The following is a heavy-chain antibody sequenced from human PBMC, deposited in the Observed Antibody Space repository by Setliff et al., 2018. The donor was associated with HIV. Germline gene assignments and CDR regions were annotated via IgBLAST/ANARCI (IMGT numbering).Heavy chain of an antibody. D-gene: IGHD3-16*01. CDR3: ARSKKRGDYYCYYYYLDV. CDR2: IYYSGST. V-gene: IGHV4-31*03. CDR1: GGSISSVGYY. J-gene: IGHJ6*03. Sequence: PSETLSLTCTVSGGSISSVGYYWSWIRQHPGKGLEWIGYIYYSGSTYYNPSLKSRVTISVDTSKNQFSLKLSSVNAADTAVYYSARSKKRGDYYCYYYYLDVWGKGTTVTVSS.